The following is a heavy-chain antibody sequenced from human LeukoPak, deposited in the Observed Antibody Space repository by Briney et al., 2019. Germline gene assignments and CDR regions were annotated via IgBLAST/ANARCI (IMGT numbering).Heavy chain of an antibody. CDR3: ARVAHYSSGWDYYYMDV. CDR1: GFTFSSYW. D-gene: IGHD6-19*01. V-gene: IGHV3-74*01. Sequence: GGSLRLSCAASGFTFSSYWMHWVRQAPGKGLVWVSRINSDGSSTSYADSVKGRFTISRDNAKSTLYLQMNSLRAEDTAVYYCARVAHYSSGWDYYYMDVWGKGTTVTVSS. J-gene: IGHJ6*03. CDR2: INSDGSST.